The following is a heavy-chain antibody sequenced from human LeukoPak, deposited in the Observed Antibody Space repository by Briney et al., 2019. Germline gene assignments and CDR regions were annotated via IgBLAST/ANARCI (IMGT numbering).Heavy chain of an antibody. D-gene: IGHD2-21*02. CDR3: ASMVTAIPGDAFDI. V-gene: IGHV1-69*05. CDR2: IIPIFGTA. J-gene: IGHJ3*02. Sequence: ASVKVSCKASGGTFSSYAISWVRQAPGQGLEWMGRIIPIFGTANYAQKFQGRVTITTDESTSTAYMELSSLRSEDTAVYYCASMVTAIPGDAFDIWGQGTMVTVSS. CDR1: GGTFSSYA.